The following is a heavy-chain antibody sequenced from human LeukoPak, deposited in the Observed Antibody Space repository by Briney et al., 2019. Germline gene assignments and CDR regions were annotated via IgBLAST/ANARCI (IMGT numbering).Heavy chain of an antibody. D-gene: IGHD1-14*01. CDR1: GGSFSGYY. CDR3: ARGRRARDAFDI. J-gene: IGHJ3*02. V-gene: IGHV4-34*01. Sequence: PSETLSLTCAVYGGSFSGYYWTWIRQAPGKGLEWIGEINPSGRISYNPSLKSRLTISVDASKNQFSLNLRSLAAADTAVYYCARGRRARDAFDIWGQGTMVTVSS. CDR2: INPSGRI.